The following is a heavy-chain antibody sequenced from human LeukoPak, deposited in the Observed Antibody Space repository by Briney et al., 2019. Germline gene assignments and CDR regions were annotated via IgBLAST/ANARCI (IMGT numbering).Heavy chain of an antibody. J-gene: IGHJ3*02. CDR2: IDWDGDN. D-gene: IGHD4-17*01. CDR1: GFSLTTNGMC. V-gene: IGHV2-70*11. CDR3: ARIMTTVTHDAFDI. Sequence: SGPALVKATQTLTLTCTFSGFSLTTNGMCVSWMRQPPGKALEWLARIDWDGDNYYSTSLRTRLTIPKDTSKNQVVLTMTNMDPVDTATYYCARIMTTVTHDAFDIWGQGTMVTVSS.